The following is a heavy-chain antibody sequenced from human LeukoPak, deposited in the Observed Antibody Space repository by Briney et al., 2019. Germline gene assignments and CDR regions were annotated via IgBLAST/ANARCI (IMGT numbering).Heavy chain of an antibody. Sequence: GGSLRLSCAASGFTFSSYEMNWVRQAPGKGLEWVSYISSSGSTIYYADSVKGRFTISRDNAKNSLYPQMNSLRAEDTAVYYCAREAALYTGNYYYYMDVWGKGTTVTISS. CDR2: ISSSGSTI. CDR3: AREAALYTGNYYYYMDV. V-gene: IGHV3-48*03. D-gene: IGHD4-11*01. CDR1: GFTFSSYE. J-gene: IGHJ6*03.